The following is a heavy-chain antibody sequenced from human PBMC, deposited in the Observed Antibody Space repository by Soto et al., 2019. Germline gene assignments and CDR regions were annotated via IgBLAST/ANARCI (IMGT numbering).Heavy chain of an antibody. CDR1: GFTFSSYW. CDR2: IKEDGSEK. Sequence: GGSLRLSCAASGFTFSSYWMSWVRQAPGKGLEWVANIKEDGSEKYYVGSVKGRFTISRDNAKNSLYRQMNSLRAEDTAVYYCARSSVPYYDFWSGHNFDYWGQGTLVTVSS. J-gene: IGHJ4*02. CDR3: ARSSVPYYDFWSGHNFDY. V-gene: IGHV3-7*01. D-gene: IGHD3-3*01.